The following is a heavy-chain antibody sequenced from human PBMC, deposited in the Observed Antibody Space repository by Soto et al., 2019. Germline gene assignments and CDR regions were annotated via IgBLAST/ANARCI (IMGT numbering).Heavy chain of an antibody. V-gene: IGHV3-53*02. CDR2: IYASDST. CDR3: ATPVTRLIAFDL. Sequence: EVQLVETGGGFVQPGESLRLSCVASGFTVSSHYMTWVRQTPGKGLEWVSIIYASDSTFYADSVKDRFTISRDNSKNTVYLQLNSLRAEDTAVYYCATPVTRLIAFDLWGQGTMVTVSS. CDR1: GFTVSSHY. D-gene: IGHD4-17*01. J-gene: IGHJ3*01.